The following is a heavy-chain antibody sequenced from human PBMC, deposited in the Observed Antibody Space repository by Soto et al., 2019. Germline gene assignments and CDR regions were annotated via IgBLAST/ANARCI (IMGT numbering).Heavy chain of an antibody. CDR3: ARARYFSNSGSYNSY. V-gene: IGHV3-30*03. J-gene: IGHJ4*02. D-gene: IGHD3-10*01. Sequence: GGSLRLSCVASGFTFTTYVIHWVRQAPGKGLEWVAVISYDGSKKYYADSVKGRFTISRDNSKDTVYLQMNSLRVEDCAVYYCARARYFSNSGSYNSYWGQGTLVTVSS. CDR2: ISYDGSKK. CDR1: GFTFTTYV.